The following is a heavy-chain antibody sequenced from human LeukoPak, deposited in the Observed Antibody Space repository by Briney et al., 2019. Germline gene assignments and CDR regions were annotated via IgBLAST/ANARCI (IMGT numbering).Heavy chain of an antibody. V-gene: IGHV1-69*04. Sequence: SVKVSCKASGGTFSSYAISWVRQAPGQGLEWMGRIIPILGIANYAQKFQGRVTITADKSTSTAYMELSSLRSEDTAVYYCARGGESYDILTGYYEVRAFDIWGQGTMVTVSS. D-gene: IGHD3-9*01. CDR2: IIPILGIA. J-gene: IGHJ3*02. CDR1: GGTFSSYA. CDR3: ARGGESYDILTGYYEVRAFDI.